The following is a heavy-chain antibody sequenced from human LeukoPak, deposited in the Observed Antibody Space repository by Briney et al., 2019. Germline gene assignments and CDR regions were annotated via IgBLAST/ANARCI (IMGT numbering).Heavy chain of an antibody. Sequence: SETLSLTCAVYGGSFSGYYWSWIRQPPGKGLEWIGEINHSGSTNYNPSLKSRVTISVDTPKNQFSLKLSSVTAADTAVYYCARGRGLIVVVTLCFDYWGQGTLVTVSS. J-gene: IGHJ4*02. D-gene: IGHD3-22*01. CDR2: INHSGST. CDR1: GGSFSGYY. V-gene: IGHV4-34*01. CDR3: ARGRGLIVVVTLCFDY.